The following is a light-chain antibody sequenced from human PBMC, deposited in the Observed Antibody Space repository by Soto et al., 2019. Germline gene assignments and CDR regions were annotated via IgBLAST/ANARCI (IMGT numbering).Light chain of an antibody. J-gene: IGLJ1*01. V-gene: IGLV2-11*01. CDR3: CSYVGSYSYV. CDR2: DVN. CDR1: SSDVGVYNY. Sequence: QSVLTQPRSVSGSPGQSVNISCTGTSSDVGVYNYVSWFQQHPGKAPKLMIYDVNTRPSGVPDRFSGSKSGNTASLTISGLQAEDEGDYYCCSYVGSYSYVFGSGTKLTVL.